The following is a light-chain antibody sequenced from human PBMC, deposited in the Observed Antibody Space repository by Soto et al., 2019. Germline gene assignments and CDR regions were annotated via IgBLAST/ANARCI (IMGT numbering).Light chain of an antibody. CDR3: PQYGNAPPR. Sequence: EMVLTQSPDTLSVSPGERATLSCRASQTVSSSFLAWYQQRPGQAPRLLIYGPPSGAAGTPDRCSGRWFATHLPLTSSRLEPEDFAVYYCPQYGNAPPRFGQRTMA. CDR1: QTVSSSF. CDR2: GPP. J-gene: IGKJ1*01. V-gene: IGKV3-20*01.